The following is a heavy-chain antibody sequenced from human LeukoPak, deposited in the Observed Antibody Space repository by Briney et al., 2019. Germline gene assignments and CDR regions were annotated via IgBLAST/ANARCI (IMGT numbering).Heavy chain of an antibody. Sequence: SETLSLTCAVSGGSISSGSYPWSWIRQPPGKGLEWIGYIYPRGSTYYNPSLKSRVILSLDKSANQFSLNLSSVTAADTAVYYCARFSPRAMGNYLDFWGQGTLVTVSS. D-gene: IGHD7-27*01. CDR2: IYPRGST. V-gene: IGHV4-30-2*01. J-gene: IGHJ4*02. CDR1: GGSISSGSYP. CDR3: ARFSPRAMGNYLDF.